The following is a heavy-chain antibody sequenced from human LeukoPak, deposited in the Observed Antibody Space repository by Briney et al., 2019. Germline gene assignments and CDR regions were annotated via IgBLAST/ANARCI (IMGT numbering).Heavy chain of an antibody. CDR3: VRKNDAFDI. Sequence: PGGSLRLSCAASGFNFTSYSMNWVRQAPGKGLEWVSYISSGSSAIYYADSVKGRFTISRDNAKNSLHLQMNSLRAEDTAVYYCVRKNDAFDIWGQGTMVTVSS. V-gene: IGHV3-48*01. CDR1: GFNFTSYS. CDR2: ISSGSSAI. J-gene: IGHJ3*02.